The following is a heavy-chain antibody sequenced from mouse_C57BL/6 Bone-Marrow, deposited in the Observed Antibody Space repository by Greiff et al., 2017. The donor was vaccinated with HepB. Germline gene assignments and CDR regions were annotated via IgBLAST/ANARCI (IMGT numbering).Heavy chain of an antibody. J-gene: IGHJ2*01. Sequence: EVQLVESGGGLVKPGGSLKLSCAASGFTFSSYAMSWVRQTPEKRLEWVATISDGGSYTYYPDNVKGRFTISRDNAKNNLYLQMSHLKSEDTAMYYCARARAIYYGNYDYWGQGTTLTVSS. D-gene: IGHD2-1*01. V-gene: IGHV5-4*01. CDR1: GFTFSSYA. CDR2: ISDGGSYT. CDR3: ARARAIYYGNYDY.